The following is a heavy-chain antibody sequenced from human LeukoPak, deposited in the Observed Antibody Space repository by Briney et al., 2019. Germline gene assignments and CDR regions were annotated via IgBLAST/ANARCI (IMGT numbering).Heavy chain of an antibody. CDR3: ARMSYDRTGEGRANLYYYYMGV. V-gene: IGHV4-4*07. D-gene: IGHD3-3*01. CDR2: IYSTGST. J-gene: IGHJ6*03. CDR1: GGSVSGYY. Sequence: SETLSLTCTVSGGSVSGYYCSWIRQPAGKGLEWIGRIYSTGSTDYNASLKSRVTMSVDTSKNQFSLKLSSVTAADTAVYYCARMSYDRTGEGRANLYYYYMGVWGKGTTVTVSS.